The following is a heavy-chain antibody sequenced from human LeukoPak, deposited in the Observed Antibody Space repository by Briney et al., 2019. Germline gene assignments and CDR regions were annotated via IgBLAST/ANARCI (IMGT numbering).Heavy chain of an antibody. J-gene: IGHJ4*02. V-gene: IGHV1-46*01. D-gene: IGHD6-19*01. Sequence: ASVKVSCKASGYTFTSYYMHWVRQPPEQGLEWMGIINPSVGSTGYAQKFQARVTMTRDTSTSTVYMELSSLRSEGTAVYYCARANGYSSGWYDFDYWGQGTLVTVSS. CDR2: INPSVGST. CDR3: ARANGYSSGWYDFDY. CDR1: GYTFTSYY.